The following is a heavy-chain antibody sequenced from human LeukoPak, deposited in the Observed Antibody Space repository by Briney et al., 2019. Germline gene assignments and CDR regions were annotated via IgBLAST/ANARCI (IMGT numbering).Heavy chain of an antibody. CDR1: GFTFSSYW. CDR3: ARLYVGLVPVAITPQYYFDY. Sequence: PGGSLRLSCPTPGFTFSSYWMTWVRQAPGKGLEWVANIKQDGSEKYYVDSVRGRFSISRDNSKSSLYLQMNSLRAEDTAVYYCARLYVGLVPVAITPQYYFDYWGQGTLVTVSS. D-gene: IGHD2-2*01. V-gene: IGHV3-7*01. CDR2: IKQDGSEK. J-gene: IGHJ4*02.